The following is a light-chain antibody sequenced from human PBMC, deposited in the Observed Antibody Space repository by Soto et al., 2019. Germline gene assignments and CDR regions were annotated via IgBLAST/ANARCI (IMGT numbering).Light chain of an antibody. CDR3: QKCKVAPFT. CDR1: QNIGSC. CDR2: AAS. Sequence: DIQMTQSPSTLSASVGDGVTITWRASQNIGSCWAWYQQKPGKAPKPRIYAASTLQSGVPSRFSGRGSGPAFTLTISSLQPEDAATDYCQKCKVAPFTFGGGTKVDIK. J-gene: IGKJ4*01. V-gene: IGKV1-5*01.